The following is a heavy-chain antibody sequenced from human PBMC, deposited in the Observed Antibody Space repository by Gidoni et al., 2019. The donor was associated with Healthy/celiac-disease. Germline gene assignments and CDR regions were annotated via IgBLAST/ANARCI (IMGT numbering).Heavy chain of an antibody. J-gene: IGHJ4*02. V-gene: IGHV4-39*01. D-gene: IGHD4-17*01. CDR1: GGSISSSSYY. CDR2: IYYSGST. Sequence: QLQLQESGPGLVKPSETLSLTCTVSGGSISSSSYYWGWIRQPPGKWLEWIGSIYYSGSTYYNPSLKSRVTISVDTSKNQFSLKLSSVTAADTAVYYCARSSYGDYVGYWGQGTLVTVSS. CDR3: ARSSYGDYVGY.